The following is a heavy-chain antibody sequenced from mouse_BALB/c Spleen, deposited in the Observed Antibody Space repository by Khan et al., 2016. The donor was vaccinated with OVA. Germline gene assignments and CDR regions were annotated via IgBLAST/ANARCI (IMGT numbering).Heavy chain of an antibody. Sequence: QVQLQQSGPELVRPGVSVKISCKGSGYTFTDYSMHWVKQSHAKSLEWIGLISTYSGNTNYRQKFKGKATMTVDKSSSTAYMELVRLTSEDSAMYYCTRPAYVGYYDYWGQGTTLTVSS. CDR3: TRPAYVGYYDY. V-gene: IGHV1S137*01. J-gene: IGHJ2*01. D-gene: IGHD2-3*01. CDR1: GYTFTDYS. CDR2: ISTYSGNT.